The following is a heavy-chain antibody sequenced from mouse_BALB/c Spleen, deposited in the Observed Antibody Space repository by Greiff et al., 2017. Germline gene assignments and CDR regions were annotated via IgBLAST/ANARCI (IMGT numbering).Heavy chain of an antibody. J-gene: IGHJ3*01. CDR2: ISSGGST. Sequence: DVMLVESGGGLVKPGGSLKLSCAASGFTFSSYAMSWVRQTPEKRLEWVASISSGGSTYYPDSVKGRFTISRDNAKNTLYLQMSSLKSEDTAMYYCARNGDYAWFAYWGQGTLVTVSA. CDR1: GFTFSSYA. V-gene: IGHV5-6-5*01. CDR3: ARNGDYAWFAY. D-gene: IGHD2-4*01.